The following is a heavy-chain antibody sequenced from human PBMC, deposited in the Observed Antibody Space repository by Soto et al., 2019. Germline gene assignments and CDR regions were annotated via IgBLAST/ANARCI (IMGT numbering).Heavy chain of an antibody. J-gene: IGHJ4*02. V-gene: IGHV3-7*04. CDR3: TRGISTPGIDY. CDR2: INEDGSQK. D-gene: IGHD6-13*01. Sequence: GGSLRLSCVASGFSFSAYWMNWVRQAPGKGLEWLANINEDGSQKDYVGSVKGRFTTSRDNAKNSLYLQINSITAEDTAIYYCTRGISTPGIDYWGQGTLVTVSS. CDR1: GFSFSAYW.